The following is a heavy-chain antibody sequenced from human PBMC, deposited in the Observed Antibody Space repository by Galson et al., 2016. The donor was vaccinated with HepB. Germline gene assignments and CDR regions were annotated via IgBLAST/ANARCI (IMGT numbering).Heavy chain of an antibody. J-gene: IGHJ4*02. D-gene: IGHD4/OR15-4a*01. V-gene: IGHV4-4*02. Sequence: SETLSLTCAVSGASISNNYWWSWVRQSPGKGLEWIGEIYQTGTANYDPSFTRRATISVDKSKNQFSLRLDSVTAADTAVYYCTRGTLGTAATMAFDYWGQGTLVSVSS. CDR3: TRGTLGTAATMAFDY. CDR1: GASISNNYW. CDR2: IYQTGTA.